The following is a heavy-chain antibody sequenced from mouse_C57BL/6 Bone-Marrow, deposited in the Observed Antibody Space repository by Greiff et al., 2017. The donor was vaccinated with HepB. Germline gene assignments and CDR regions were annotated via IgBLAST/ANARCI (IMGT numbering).Heavy chain of an antibody. CDR2: IYPRSGNT. Sequence: VKLVESGAELARPGASVKLSCKASGYTFTSYGISWVKQRTGQGLEWIGEIYPRSGNTYYNEKFKGKATLTADKSSSTAYMELRSLTSEDSAVYFCAYYRGFAYWGQGTLVTVSA. CDR3: AYYRGFAY. CDR1: GYTFTSYG. J-gene: IGHJ3*01. D-gene: IGHD1-1*01. V-gene: IGHV1-81*01.